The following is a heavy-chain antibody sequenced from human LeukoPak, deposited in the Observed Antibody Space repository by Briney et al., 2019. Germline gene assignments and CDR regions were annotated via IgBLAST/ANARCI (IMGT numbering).Heavy chain of an antibody. D-gene: IGHD1-26*01. V-gene: IGHV4-59*01. CDR2: IYYSGST. CDR3: ASRSGSYLFFDY. CDR1: VGSISSYY. Sequence: SETLSLTCTVSVGSISSYYWSWIRQPPGKGLQCIGYIYYSGSTNYNPSLKSRVTISVDTSKNQFSLKLSSVTAADTAVYYCASRSGSYLFFDYWGQGTLVTVSS. J-gene: IGHJ4*02.